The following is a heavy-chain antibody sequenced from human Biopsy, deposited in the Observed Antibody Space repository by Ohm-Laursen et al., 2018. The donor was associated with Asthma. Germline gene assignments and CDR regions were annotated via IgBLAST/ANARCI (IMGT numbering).Heavy chain of an antibody. Sequence: SVKVSCKPSGGTFNYAITWVRQAPGQGLEWMGGIIPIFGTTSYAQKFKGRVTITADESSSTAYMELSSLRSEDTAVYYCASETGHSYGSGSEYYFDYWGLGTLVTVSS. CDR3: ASETGHSYGSGSEYYFDY. CDR1: GGTFNYA. J-gene: IGHJ4*02. CDR2: IIPIFGTT. D-gene: IGHD3-10*01. V-gene: IGHV1-69*13.